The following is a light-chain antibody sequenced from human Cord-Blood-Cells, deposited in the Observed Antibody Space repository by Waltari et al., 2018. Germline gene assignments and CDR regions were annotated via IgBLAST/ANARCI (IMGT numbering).Light chain of an antibody. Sequence: EIVLTQPPATLSLSPGERANLSCRASQSVSSYLAWYQQKPGQAPRLLIYDASNRATGIPARFSGSGSGTDFTLTISSLEPEDFAVYYCQQRSNWPPWTFGQGTKVEIK. CDR2: DAS. V-gene: IGKV3-11*01. CDR1: QSVSSY. CDR3: QQRSNWPPWT. J-gene: IGKJ1*01.